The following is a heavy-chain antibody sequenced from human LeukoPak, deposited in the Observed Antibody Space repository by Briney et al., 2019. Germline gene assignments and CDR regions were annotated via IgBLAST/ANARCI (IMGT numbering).Heavy chain of an antibody. CDR2: IKSKTDGGTT. CDR3: TTELGATTLAPMVAFDI. V-gene: IGHV3-15*01. D-gene: IGHD1-26*01. CDR1: GFTFSNAW. Sequence: GGSLRLSCAASGFTFSNAWMSWVRQAPGKGLEWVGRIKSKTDGGTTDYAAPVKGRFTISRDDSKNTLYPQMNSLKTEDTAVYYCTTELGATTLAPMVAFDIWGQGTMVTVSS. J-gene: IGHJ3*02.